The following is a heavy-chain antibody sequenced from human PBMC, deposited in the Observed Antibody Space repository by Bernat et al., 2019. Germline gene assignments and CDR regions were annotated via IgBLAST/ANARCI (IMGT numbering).Heavy chain of an antibody. D-gene: IGHD3-16*01. CDR1: GFTFDDYA. Sequence: EVQLVESGGGVVQPGGSLRLSCAASGFTFDDYAMHWVRQAPGKGLEWVSLISGDGGSTYYADSVKGRFTISRDNSKNSRYLQMNSLRTEDTALYYCALRGGATFDYWGQGTLVTVSS. CDR2: ISGDGGST. CDR3: ALRGGATFDY. V-gene: IGHV3-43*02. J-gene: IGHJ4*02.